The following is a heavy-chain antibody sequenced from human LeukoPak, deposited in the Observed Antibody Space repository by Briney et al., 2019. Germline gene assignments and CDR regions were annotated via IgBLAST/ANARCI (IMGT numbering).Heavy chain of an antibody. V-gene: IGHV4-61*02. CDR2: IYTSGST. D-gene: IGHD3-10*01. CDR3: ASVGGAYYFDY. J-gene: IGHJ4*02. Sequence: SQTLSLTCTVSGGSISSGSYYWSWIRQPAGTGLEWIGRIYTSGSTNYNPSLKSRVTISVDTSKNQFSLKLSSVTAADTAVYYCASVGGAYYFDYWGQGTLVTVSS. CDR1: GGSISSGSYY.